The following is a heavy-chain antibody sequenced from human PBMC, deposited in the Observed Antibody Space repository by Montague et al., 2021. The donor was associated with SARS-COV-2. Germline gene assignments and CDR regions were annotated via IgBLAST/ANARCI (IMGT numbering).Heavy chain of an antibody. Sequence: SETLSLTCTVSGGSFTVYYWSWIRQPPGKGLEWIGEIMHSGGTNTNPSLKSRVAISVDTSKNQFSLRLTSVTAADTAVYYCASRGSSVWGVTVSAELDYWGQGILVIVSS. CDR3: ASRGSSVWGVTVSAELDY. J-gene: IGHJ4*02. V-gene: IGHV4-34*12. CDR1: GGSFTVYY. CDR2: IMHSGGT. D-gene: IGHD3-10*01.